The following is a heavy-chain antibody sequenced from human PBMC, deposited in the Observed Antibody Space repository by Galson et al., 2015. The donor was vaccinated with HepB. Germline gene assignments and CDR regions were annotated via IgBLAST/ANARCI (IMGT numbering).Heavy chain of an antibody. Sequence: SLRLSCAASGFTFSSYWMHWVRQAPGKGLVWVSRINSDGSSTSYADSVKGRFTISRDNAKNTLYLQMDSLRAEDTAVYYCARDPSGDSSSWYEGGWFDPWGQGTLVTVSS. V-gene: IGHV3-74*01. D-gene: IGHD6-13*01. CDR3: ARDPSGDSSSWYEGGWFDP. J-gene: IGHJ5*02. CDR1: GFTFSSYW. CDR2: INSDGSST.